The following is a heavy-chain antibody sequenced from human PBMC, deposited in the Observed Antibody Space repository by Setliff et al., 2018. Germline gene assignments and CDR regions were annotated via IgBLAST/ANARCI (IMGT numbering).Heavy chain of an antibody. V-gene: IGHV4-61*02. CDR1: GDSISSGSYH. Sequence: PSETLSLTCTVSGDSISSGSYHWSWIRKPAGKGLEWIGRIHPSGSTNYNPSLKSRVTISVDTSKNQFSLKITSVTAADTALYSCAGTPARGTTWLSPFDYWGQGTVVTVSS. J-gene: IGHJ4*02. CDR2: IHPSGST. D-gene: IGHD3-9*01. CDR3: AGTPARGTTWLSPFDY.